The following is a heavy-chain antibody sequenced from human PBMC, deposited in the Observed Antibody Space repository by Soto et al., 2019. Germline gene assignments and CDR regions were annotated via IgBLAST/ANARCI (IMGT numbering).Heavy chain of an antibody. J-gene: IGHJ4*02. CDR3: ARDSRSGYYLEY. CDR2: IYHSGGT. Sequence: QLQLRESGSGLVKPSQTLSLTCTVSGDSISSGGYSWNWIRQPPGKGLEWIGYIYHSGGTDYNPSLKGRVTITVDSSNNQFSLKLRSVTAADTAVYYCARDSRSGYYLEYWGQGTLVTVSS. D-gene: IGHD3-22*01. CDR1: GDSISSGGYS. V-gene: IGHV4-30-2*01.